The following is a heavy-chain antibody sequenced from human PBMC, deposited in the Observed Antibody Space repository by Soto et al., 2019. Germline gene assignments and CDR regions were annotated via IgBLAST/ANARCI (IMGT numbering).Heavy chain of an antibody. CDR2: IRHDGADS. D-gene: IGHD3-10*01. CDR1: GFTFSSRW. Sequence: PGGSLRLSCAASGFTFSSRWMHWVRQDPGKGLQWVSRIRHDGADSNYADFVGGRFTISRDNTKNTLHLQMNSLRAEDTAVYFWAADLVAGPGSLGHWGRGTRVTVSP. V-gene: IGHV3-74*01. CDR3: AADLVAGPGSLGH. J-gene: IGHJ4*02.